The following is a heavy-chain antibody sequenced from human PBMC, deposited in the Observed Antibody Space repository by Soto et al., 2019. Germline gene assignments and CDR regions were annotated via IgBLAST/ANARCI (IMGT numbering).Heavy chain of an antibody. CDR2: IYHSGST. V-gene: IGHV4-4*02. CDR1: GGSIRSSNW. D-gene: IGHD2-8*02. J-gene: IGHJ4*02. Sequence: SETLSLTCTVSGGSIRSSNWWSWVRQPPGKGLEWIGEIYHSGSTNYNPSLESRVTISVDKSKNQFSLKLSSLTAADTAVYYCARDKITGLFDYWGQGTLVTVSS. CDR3: ARDKITGLFDY.